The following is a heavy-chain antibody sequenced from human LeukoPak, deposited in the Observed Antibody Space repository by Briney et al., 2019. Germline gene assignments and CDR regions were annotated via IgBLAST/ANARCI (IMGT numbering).Heavy chain of an antibody. CDR1: GGSFSGYY. V-gene: IGHV4-34*01. J-gene: IGHJ6*03. Sequence: SETLSLTCAVYGGSFSGYYWSWIRQPPGKGLEWIGEIYHSGRTNYNPSLKSRVTISLDKSKNQFSLKLSSVTAADTAVYYCARQERLADCYYYYMDVWGKGTTVTISS. D-gene: IGHD6-25*01. CDR3: ARQERLADCYYYYMDV. CDR2: IYHSGRT.